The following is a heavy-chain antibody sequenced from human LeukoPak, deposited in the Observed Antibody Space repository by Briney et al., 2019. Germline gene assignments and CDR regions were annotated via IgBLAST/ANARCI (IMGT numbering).Heavy chain of an antibody. D-gene: IGHD7-27*01. CDR1: GFSFSSYG. J-gene: IGHJ4*02. CDR3: AKVPGPYYFDY. Sequence: RGSLRLSCAASGFSFSSYGMHWVRQAPGKGLEWVAVISYDGSNKYYADSVKGRLTISRDNSKNTLYLEINSPRAEDTAVYYCAKVPGPYYFDYWGQGTPVTVSS. CDR2: ISYDGSNK. V-gene: IGHV3-30*18.